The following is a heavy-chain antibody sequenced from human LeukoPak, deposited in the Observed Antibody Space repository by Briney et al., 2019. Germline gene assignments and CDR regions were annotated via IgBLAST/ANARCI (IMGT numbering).Heavy chain of an antibody. CDR3: ARTLELKDRWFDP. Sequence: GASVKVSCKASGGTFSSYAISWVRQAPGQGLEWMGGIIPISGTANYAQKFQGRVTITADESTSTAYMELSSLRSEDTAVYYCARTLELKDRWFDPWGQGTLVTVSS. J-gene: IGHJ5*02. CDR1: GGTFSSYA. V-gene: IGHV1-69*13. D-gene: IGHD1-7*01. CDR2: IIPISGTA.